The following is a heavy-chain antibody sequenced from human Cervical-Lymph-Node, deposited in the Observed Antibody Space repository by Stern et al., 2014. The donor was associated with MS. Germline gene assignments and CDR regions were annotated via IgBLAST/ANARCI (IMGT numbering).Heavy chain of an antibody. D-gene: IGHD4-23*01. CDR3: AIGLMTISGKLDY. CDR1: GGSISSYY. Sequence: QLQLQESGPGLVKPSETLSLTCTVSGGSISSYYWSWIRQSPGKGLEWIGYIYDSGSTISNPSLKSRVTISVDTSKNQFSLKLSSVTAADTAVYYCAIGLMTISGKLDYWGQGTLVTVSS. CDR2: IYDSGST. J-gene: IGHJ4*02. V-gene: IGHV4-59*01.